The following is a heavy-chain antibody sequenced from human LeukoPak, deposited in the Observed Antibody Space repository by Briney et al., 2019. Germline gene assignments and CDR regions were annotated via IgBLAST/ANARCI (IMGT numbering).Heavy chain of an antibody. Sequence: GGSLRLSCAASGFTFDDYAMHWVRQAPGKGLEWVSAISWNSGSIGYADSVKGRFTISRDNAKNSLYLQMNSLRAEDTALYYCAKGGFSVYYYGMDVWGQGTTVTVSS. J-gene: IGHJ6*02. CDR1: GFTFDDYA. V-gene: IGHV3-9*01. D-gene: IGHD3-10*01. CDR3: AKGGFSVYYYGMDV. CDR2: ISWNSGSI.